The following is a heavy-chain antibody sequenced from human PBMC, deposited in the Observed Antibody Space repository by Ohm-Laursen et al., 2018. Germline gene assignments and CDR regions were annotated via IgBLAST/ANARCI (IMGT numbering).Heavy chain of an antibody. CDR1: GGSFSGYY. CDR2: IYYSGKT. J-gene: IGHJ4*02. CDR3: AREIASAAEY. Sequence: SQTLSLTCAVYGGSFSGYYWSWIRQPPGKGLEWIGSIYYSGKTYYKPSLKSRVTISVDTSKNQFSLILTSVTAADTAVYYCAREIASAAEYWGQGTLVTVSS. D-gene: IGHD6-13*01. V-gene: IGHV4-34*01.